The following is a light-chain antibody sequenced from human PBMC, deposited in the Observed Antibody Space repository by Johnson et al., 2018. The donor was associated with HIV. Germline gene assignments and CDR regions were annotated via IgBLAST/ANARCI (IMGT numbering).Light chain of an antibody. CDR3: AAWESSSLGAHDV. CDR1: SSNIGNNY. Sequence: QSVLTQPPSVSAAPGQKVTISCSGSSSNIGNNYVSWYQQLPGTAPKLLIYENNKRPSGIPDRFSASKSGSSATLDITGLQTGDEADYYCAAWESSSLGAHDVFGTGTEVTVL. CDR2: ENN. J-gene: IGLJ1*01. V-gene: IGLV1-51*02.